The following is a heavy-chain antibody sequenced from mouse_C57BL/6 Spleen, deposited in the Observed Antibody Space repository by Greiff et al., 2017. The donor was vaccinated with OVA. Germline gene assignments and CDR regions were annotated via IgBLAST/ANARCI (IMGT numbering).Heavy chain of an antibody. CDR1: GYTFTSYW. CDR3: ARWAYYSNYYAMDY. D-gene: IGHD2-5*01. J-gene: IGHJ4*01. Sequence: VQLQQSGAELVRPGTSVKLSCKASGYTFTSYWMHWVKQRPGQGLEWIGVIDPSDSYTNYNQKFKGKATLTVDTSSSTAYMQLSSLTSEDSAVYYCARWAYYSNYYAMDYWGQGTSVTVSS. CDR2: IDPSDSYT. V-gene: IGHV1-59*01.